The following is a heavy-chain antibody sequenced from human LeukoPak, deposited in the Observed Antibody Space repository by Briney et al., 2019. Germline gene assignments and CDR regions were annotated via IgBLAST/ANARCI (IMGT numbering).Heavy chain of an antibody. V-gene: IGHV1-18*01. D-gene: IGHD3-16*02. CDR3: ARDSAPGSRYDYVWGSYRYPFDN. J-gene: IGHJ4*02. CDR1: GYTFTSYG. Sequence: GASVKVSCKASGYTFTSYGISWVRQAPGQGLEWMGWISAYNGNTNYAQKLQGRVTMTTDTSTSTAYMELRSLRSDDTAVYYCARDSAPGSRYDYVWGSYRYPFDNWGQGTLVTVSS. CDR2: ISAYNGNT.